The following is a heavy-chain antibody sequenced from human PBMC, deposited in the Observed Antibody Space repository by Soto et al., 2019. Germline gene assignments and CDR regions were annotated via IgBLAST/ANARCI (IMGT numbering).Heavy chain of an antibody. V-gene: IGHV1-18*01. CDR2: ISDYNGNT. CDR1: GYSFTTYG. D-gene: IGHD3-10*01. CDR3: AREGYYSGSESYSPPRYYGMDV. J-gene: IGHJ6*02. Sequence: QVQLVQSGAEVKKPGASVKVSCKASGYSFTTYGISWVRQAPGQGLEWMGWISDYNGNTNYEKKFKGRVTMTTDTSTRTAYMELKSLRSDDTAVYYCAREGYYSGSESYSPPRYYGMDVWGQGTTVTVS.